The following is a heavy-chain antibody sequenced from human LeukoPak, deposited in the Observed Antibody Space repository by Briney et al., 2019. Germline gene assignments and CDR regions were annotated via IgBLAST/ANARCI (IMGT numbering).Heavy chain of an antibody. Sequence: GGSLRLSCAASGFTFSSYGMHWVRQAPGKGLEWVAFIRYDGSNKYYADSVKGRFTISRDNSKNTLYLQMNSLRAEDTAVYYCAKDPDSSSWDYFDYWGQGTLVTVSS. J-gene: IGHJ4*02. CDR3: AKDPDSSSWDYFDY. V-gene: IGHV3-30*02. D-gene: IGHD6-13*01. CDR1: GFTFSSYG. CDR2: IRYDGSNK.